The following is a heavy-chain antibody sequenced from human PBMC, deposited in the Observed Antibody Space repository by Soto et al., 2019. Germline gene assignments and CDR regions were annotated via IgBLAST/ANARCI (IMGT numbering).Heavy chain of an antibody. CDR3: ARARNYFDY. V-gene: IGHV1-46*01. CDR1: GYTFTSYY. CDR2: INPSGGYT. J-gene: IGHJ4*02. Sequence: ASVKFSCKASGYTFTSYYMHWVRQAPGQGLEWMGIINPSGGYTIYAQKFQGRVTMTRDTSTRTVYMELSSLRSEDTAVYYCARARNYFDYWGQGTLVTVSS.